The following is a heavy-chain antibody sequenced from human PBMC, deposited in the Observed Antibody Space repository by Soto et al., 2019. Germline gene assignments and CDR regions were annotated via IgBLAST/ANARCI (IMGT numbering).Heavy chain of an antibody. V-gene: IGHV1-18*01. CDR3: ARDEGYKWNYGGSWFDP. J-gene: IGHJ5*02. Sequence: QVQLVRSGAEVKKPGASVKVSCKASGYTFTSYGISWVRQAPGQGLEWMGWISAYNGNTNYAQKLQGRVTMTTDTSTSTAYMELRSLRSDDTAVYYCARDEGYKWNYGGSWFDPWGQGTLVTVSS. CDR2: ISAYNGNT. CDR1: GYTFTSYG. D-gene: IGHD1-7*01.